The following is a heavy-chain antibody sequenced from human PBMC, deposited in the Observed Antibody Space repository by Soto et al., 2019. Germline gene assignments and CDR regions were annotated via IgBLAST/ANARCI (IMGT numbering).Heavy chain of an antibody. Sequence: GXSVKVSCKASGGTFSSYAISWVRQAPGQGLEWMGGIIPIFGTANYAQKFQGRVTITADESTSTAYMELSSLRSEDPAVYYCARGGGLDAFDIWGQGTMVTVSS. CDR3: ARGGGLDAFDI. V-gene: IGHV1-69*13. CDR1: GGTFSSYA. D-gene: IGHD2-15*01. CDR2: IIPIFGTA. J-gene: IGHJ3*02.